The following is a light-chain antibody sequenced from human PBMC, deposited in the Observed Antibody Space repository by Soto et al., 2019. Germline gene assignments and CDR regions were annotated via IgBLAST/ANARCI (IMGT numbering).Light chain of an antibody. CDR1: FSNIGDNA. Sequence: QSVLTQPPSLSATPGQRVNISCSGSFSNIGDNAVNWYQQLPGAAPKLLIHSNNQRPSGVPDRFSGSKSGTSASLAISGLQAEDEADYYCAAWDDSLNGWVFGGGTKLTVL. V-gene: IGLV1-44*01. CDR2: SNN. J-gene: IGLJ3*02. CDR3: AAWDDSLNGWV.